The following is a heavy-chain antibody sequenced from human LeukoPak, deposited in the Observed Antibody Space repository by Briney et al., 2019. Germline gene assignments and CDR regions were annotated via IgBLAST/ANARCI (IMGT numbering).Heavy chain of an antibody. Sequence: GRSLRLSCAASGFTFSSCEMNWVRQAPGKGLEWVSYISSSGSTIYYVDSVKGRFTISRDNAKNSLYLQMNSLRAEDTAVYYCARGAVPGIADDYGGQGPLVTVS. D-gene: IGHD6-13*01. V-gene: IGHV3-48*03. CDR3: ARGAVPGIADDY. CDR1: GFTFSSCE. CDR2: ISSSGSTI. J-gene: IGHJ4*02.